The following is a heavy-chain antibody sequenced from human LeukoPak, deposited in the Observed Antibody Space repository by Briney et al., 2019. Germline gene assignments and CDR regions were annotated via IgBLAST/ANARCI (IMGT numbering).Heavy chain of an antibody. J-gene: IGHJ3*02. CDR1: GGSFSGYY. V-gene: IGHV4-34*01. Sequence: PSETLSLTCAVYGGSFSGYYWSWIRQPPGKGLEWIGEINHSGSTNYNPSLKSRVTISVDTSKNQFSLKLSSVTAADTAVYYCAREWIGRDGYNLDAFDIWGQGTMVTVSS. CDR2: INHSGST. D-gene: IGHD5-24*01. CDR3: AREWIGRDGYNLDAFDI.